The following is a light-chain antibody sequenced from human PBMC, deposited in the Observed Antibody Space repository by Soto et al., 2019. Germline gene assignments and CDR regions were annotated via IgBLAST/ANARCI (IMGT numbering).Light chain of an antibody. V-gene: IGKV1-5*03. CDR2: KAS. CDR1: QSISTW. J-gene: IGKJ1*01. Sequence: DIPMTQSPSTLSASVGDRVTITCRASQSISTWLAWYQQKPGKAPKLLIYKASSLESGVPSRFSGGGSGTEFTLTISSLQPDDSATYYCQQYINRWTFGQGTKVEIK. CDR3: QQYINRWT.